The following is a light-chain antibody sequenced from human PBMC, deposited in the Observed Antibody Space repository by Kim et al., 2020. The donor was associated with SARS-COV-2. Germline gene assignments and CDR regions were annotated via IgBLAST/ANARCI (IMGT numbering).Light chain of an antibody. CDR2: DAS. CDR1: QSVGSF. CDR3: QQRGDWPT. V-gene: IGKV3-11*01. Sequence: LSLSPGERATLSCRASQSVGSFLFWYQQKPGQPPRLLIYDASNRAAGIPARFSGSGSGTDFTLTISSLEPEDFAVYYCQQRGDWPTFGQGTKLEI. J-gene: IGKJ2*01.